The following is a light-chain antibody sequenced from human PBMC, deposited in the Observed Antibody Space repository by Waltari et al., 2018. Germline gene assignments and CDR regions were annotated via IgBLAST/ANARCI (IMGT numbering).Light chain of an antibody. CDR2: DGS. CDR3: ASRTSSATVI. CDR1: NTDVGGYNF. V-gene: IGLV2-14*03. J-gene: IGLJ2*01. Sequence: QSVLTQPASVSGSPGQSISISCTGTNTDVGGYNFVSWYRQHPGEAPNLLFYDGSKRPSGVSNRFSGSKSGNTASLTISGLQAGDEGDYYCASRTSSATVIFGGGTRLTVL.